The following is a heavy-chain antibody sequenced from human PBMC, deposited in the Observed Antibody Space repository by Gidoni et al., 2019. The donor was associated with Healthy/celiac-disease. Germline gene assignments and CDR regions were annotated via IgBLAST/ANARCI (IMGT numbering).Heavy chain of an antibody. CDR2: IRSKANSYAT. V-gene: IGHV3-73*02. CDR3: LSSTSWFDAFDI. D-gene: IGHD2-2*01. Sequence: EVQLVESGGGLVQPGGSLKLSCAASGFTFRGSAMHWVRQASGKGLEWVGRIRSKANSYATAYAASVKGRFTISRDDSKNTAYLQMNSLKTEDTAVYYCLSSTSWFDAFDIWGQGTMVTVSS. CDR1: GFTFRGSA. J-gene: IGHJ3*02.